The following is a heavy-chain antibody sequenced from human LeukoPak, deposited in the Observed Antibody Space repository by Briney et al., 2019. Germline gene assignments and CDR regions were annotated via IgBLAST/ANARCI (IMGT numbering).Heavy chain of an antibody. V-gene: IGHV1-24*01. J-gene: IGHJ4*02. D-gene: IGHD6-19*01. CDR2: FDPEDGET. CDR1: GYTLTELS. Sequence: ASVKVSCKVSGYTLTELSMHWVRQAPGKGLEWMGGFDPEDGETIYAQKFQGRVTMTEDTSTDTAYMELSSLRSEGTAVYYCATVRSSGWYDLSDYFDYWGQGTLVTVSS. CDR3: ATVRSSGWYDLSDYFDY.